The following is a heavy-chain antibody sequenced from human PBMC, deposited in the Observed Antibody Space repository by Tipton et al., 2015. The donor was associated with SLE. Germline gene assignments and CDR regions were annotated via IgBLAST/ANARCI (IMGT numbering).Heavy chain of an antibody. D-gene: IGHD3-3*01. CDR1: DGSLSNYY. J-gene: IGHJ4*01. CDR2: ITRRGKT. Sequence: TLSLTCAVHDGSLSNYYWSWFRRPPGRGPEWIGEITRRGKTNYNPSLKSRVTISVDTSKNQFSLNLRSVTAADTAVYFCARAFTYDYWSADSGTPSLAYFDYWGHGTLVTVSS. V-gene: IGHV4-34*01. CDR3: ARAFTYDYWSADSGTPSLAYFDY.